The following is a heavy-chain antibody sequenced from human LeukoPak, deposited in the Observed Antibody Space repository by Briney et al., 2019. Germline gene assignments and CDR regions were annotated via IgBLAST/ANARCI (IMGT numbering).Heavy chain of an antibody. D-gene: IGHD5-12*01. J-gene: IGHJ2*01. CDR3: ARGRGYSGYDLDWYFDL. CDR2: IYHSGST. V-gene: IGHV4-59*01. Sequence: PSETLSLTCTVSGGSISSYYWSWIRQPPGKGLEWIGYIYHSGSTNYNPSLKSRVTISVDTSKNHFSLRLSSVTAADTAVYYCARGRGYSGYDLDWYFDLWGRGTLVTVSS. CDR1: GGSISSYY.